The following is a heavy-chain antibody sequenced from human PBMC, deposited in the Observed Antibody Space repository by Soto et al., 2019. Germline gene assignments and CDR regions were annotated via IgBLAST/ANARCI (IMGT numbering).Heavy chain of an antibody. CDR1: SGSFSGYY. CDR3: ASQNSWSGYFDY. D-gene: IGHD6-13*01. Sequence: SETLSLTCAVYSGSFSGYYWSWIRQPPGKGLEWIGELYQGLSIIYTPSRESRVTISVDTSKNQFSLKLSSVTAADTAVYYCASQNSWSGYFDYWGQGTLVTVSS. J-gene: IGHJ4*02. CDR2: LYQGLSI. V-gene: IGHV4-34*01.